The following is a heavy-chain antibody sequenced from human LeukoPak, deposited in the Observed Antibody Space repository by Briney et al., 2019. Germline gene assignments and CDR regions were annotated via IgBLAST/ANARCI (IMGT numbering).Heavy chain of an antibody. V-gene: IGHV1-24*01. Sequence: ASVKVSCKVSGYTLTELSMHWVRQAPGKGHEWMGGFGPEDGETIYAQKFQGRVTMTEDTSTDTAYMELSSLRSEDTAVYYCATSHGSCSSTSCYEVYFDYWGQGTLVTVSS. CDR2: FGPEDGET. CDR1: GYTLTELS. D-gene: IGHD2-2*01. CDR3: ATSHGSCSSTSCYEVYFDY. J-gene: IGHJ4*02.